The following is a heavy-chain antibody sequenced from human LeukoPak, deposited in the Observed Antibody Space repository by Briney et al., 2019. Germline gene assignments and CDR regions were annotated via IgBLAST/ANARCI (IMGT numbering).Heavy chain of an antibody. Sequence: SETLSLTCAVYGGSFSGYYWSWIRQPPGKGLEWIGEINHSGSTNYNPSLKSRITISVDTSKNQFSLKLSSVTAADTAVYYCARCYYDSSGYYGFGYWGQGILVTVSS. J-gene: IGHJ4*02. D-gene: IGHD3-22*01. CDR3: ARCYYDSSGYYGFGY. V-gene: IGHV4-34*01. CDR2: INHSGST. CDR1: GGSFSGYY.